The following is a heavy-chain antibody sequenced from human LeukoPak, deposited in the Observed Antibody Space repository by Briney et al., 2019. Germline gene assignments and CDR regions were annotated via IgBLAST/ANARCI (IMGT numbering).Heavy chain of an antibody. CDR2: FDPEDGET. J-gene: IGHJ4*02. V-gene: IGHV1-24*01. CDR1: GYTLTELS. Sequence: GASVKVSCKVSGYTLTELSMHWVRQAPGKGLERMGGFDPEDGETIYAQKFQGRVTMTEDTSTDTAYMELSSLRSEDTAVYYCATVDSGSYLNFDYWGQGTLVTVSS. CDR3: ATVDSGSYLNFDY. D-gene: IGHD1-26*01.